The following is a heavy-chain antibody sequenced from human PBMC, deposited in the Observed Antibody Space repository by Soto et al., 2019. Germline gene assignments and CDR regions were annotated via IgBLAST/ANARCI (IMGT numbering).Heavy chain of an antibody. CDR1: GYTFTNYD. J-gene: IGHJ5*02. CDR3: ARGPPRSTTFGVVITHSWFSP. CDR2: MSPNSGNT. D-gene: IGHD3-3*01. Sequence: GASVKVSCKASGYTFTNYDINWVRQATGQGLEWMGWMSPNSGNTGYAQKFQGRVTMTRNTSISTAYMDLSSLKFEDSAVYYCARGPPRSTTFGVVITHSWFSPWGQGTLVTVSS. V-gene: IGHV1-8*01.